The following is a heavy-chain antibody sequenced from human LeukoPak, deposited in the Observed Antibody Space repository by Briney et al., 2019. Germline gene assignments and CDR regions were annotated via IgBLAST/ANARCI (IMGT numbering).Heavy chain of an antibody. CDR3: AYGYKLGNFDY. CDR2: INHSGST. J-gene: IGHJ4*02. V-gene: IGHV4-34*01. CDR1: GGSFSGYY. Sequence: SETLSLTCAVYGGSFSGYYWSWIRQPPGKGLEWIGEINHSGSTNYNPSLESRVTISVDTSKNQFSLKLSSVTAADTAVYYCAYGYKLGNFDYWGQGTLVTVSS. D-gene: IGHD5-18*01.